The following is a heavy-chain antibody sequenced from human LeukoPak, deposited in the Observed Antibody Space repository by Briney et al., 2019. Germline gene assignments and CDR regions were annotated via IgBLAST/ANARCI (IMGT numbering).Heavy chain of an antibody. J-gene: IGHJ4*02. V-gene: IGHV4-59*01. D-gene: IGHD6-19*01. Sequence: LETLSLTCTVSGASISNYYWSWIRQPPGKGLEWIGYIYYSGSTNYNPSLKSRVTISVDTSKNQFSLRLSSVTAADTAVYYCAAEGSSGFDYWGQGTLVTVSS. CDR2: IYYSGST. CDR3: AAEGSSGFDY. CDR1: GASISNYY.